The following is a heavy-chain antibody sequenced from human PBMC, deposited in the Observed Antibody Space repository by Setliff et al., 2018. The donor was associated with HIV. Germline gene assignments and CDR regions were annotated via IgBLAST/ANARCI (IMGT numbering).Heavy chain of an antibody. J-gene: IGHJ6*03. CDR2: ISSGGGT. V-gene: IGHV3-23*01. CDR1: GFTFSSYA. CDR3: AKRGYVSAWYDEPVQFYQHMDV. Sequence: GGSLRLSCAASGFTFSSYAMSWVRQAPGKGLEWVSAISSGGGTYYADFVKGRFTISRDNSKNTLDMQMNNLRAEDTAVYYCAKRGYVSAWYDEPVQFYQHMDVWGKGTTVTVSS. D-gene: IGHD6-19*01.